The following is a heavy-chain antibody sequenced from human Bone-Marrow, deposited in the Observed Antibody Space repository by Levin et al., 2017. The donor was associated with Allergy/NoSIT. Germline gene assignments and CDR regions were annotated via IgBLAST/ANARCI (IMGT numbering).Heavy chain of an antibody. CDR1: GGSVSSSSYY. D-gene: IGHD2-15*01. CDR2: SYHSGST. Sequence: PSETLSLTCTVSGGSVSSSSYYWGWIRQPPGKGLEWIGSSYHSGSTYYNPSLKSRVSMSVDTSKNQFSLKLSSVTAADTAVYYCARDRGRFCTGSCSPYHYGVDAWGQGTTVTVSS. V-gene: IGHV4-39*07. CDR3: ARDRGRFCTGSCSPYHYGVDA. J-gene: IGHJ6*02.